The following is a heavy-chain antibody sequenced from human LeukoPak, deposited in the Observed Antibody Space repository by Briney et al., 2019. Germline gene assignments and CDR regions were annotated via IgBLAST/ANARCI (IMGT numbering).Heavy chain of an antibody. V-gene: IGHV3-74*01. D-gene: IGHD5-18*01. CDR1: GFTFSSYW. CDR3: IQEVNRGALDI. CDR2: INGDGSGT. J-gene: IGHJ3*02. Sequence: GGSLRLSCAASGFTFSSYWMHWVRQAPGKGLVWVSRINGDGSGTGYADSVKGRFTISRDNAKNTLYLQMNTLRADDTALYYCIQEVNRGALDIWGQGTMVTVSS.